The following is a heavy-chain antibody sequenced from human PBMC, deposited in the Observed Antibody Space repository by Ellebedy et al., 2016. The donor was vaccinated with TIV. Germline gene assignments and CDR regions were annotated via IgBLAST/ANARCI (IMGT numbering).Heavy chain of an antibody. CDR1: GFTFSNYA. J-gene: IGHJ4*02. V-gene: IGHV3-30-3*01. CDR2: IVYDGSNK. CDR3: AKGLVDTAMADY. Sequence: GESLKISCAASGFTFSNYAMHWVRQAPGKGLEWVAAIVYDGSNKYYADSVKGRFTVSRDNSKNTVFLQMNGLRVEDTAVYYCAKGLVDTAMADYWGQGTLVTVSS. D-gene: IGHD5-18*01.